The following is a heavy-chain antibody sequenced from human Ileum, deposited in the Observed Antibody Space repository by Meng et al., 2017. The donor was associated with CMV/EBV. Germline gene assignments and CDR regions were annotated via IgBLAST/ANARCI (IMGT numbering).Heavy chain of an antibody. Sequence: KVSCKDSGYIFPGYYIYWVRQAPGQGLEWMGWINPNSGDTNYAQKFQGRISMTRDTSVNTADMELSRLRSDDTASYYCARGGKLDYWGQGTLVTVSS. CDR1: GYIFPGYY. CDR2: INPNSGDT. J-gene: IGHJ4*02. CDR3: ARGGKLDY. D-gene: IGHD4-23*01. V-gene: IGHV1-2*02.